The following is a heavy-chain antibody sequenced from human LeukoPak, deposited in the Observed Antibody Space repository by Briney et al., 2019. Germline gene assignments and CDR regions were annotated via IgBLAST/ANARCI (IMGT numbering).Heavy chain of an antibody. V-gene: IGHV4-59*08. D-gene: IGHD1-1*01. CDR2: ISYTGST. Sequence: SETLSLTCTVSGGSISSYYWSWIRQPPGKGLEWIGFISYTGSTNYNPSLKTRVTISVDTSKNQFSLKLSSVTAADTAVYYCARHSARTTKDYWGQGTLVTVSS. CDR3: ARHSARTTKDY. J-gene: IGHJ4*02. CDR1: GGSISSYY.